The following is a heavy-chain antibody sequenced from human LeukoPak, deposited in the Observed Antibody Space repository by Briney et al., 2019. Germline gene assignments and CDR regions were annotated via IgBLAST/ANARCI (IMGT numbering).Heavy chain of an antibody. J-gene: IGHJ4*02. CDR3: ARELYDSSGTPQYYFDY. D-gene: IGHD3-22*01. Sequence: GGSLRLSCAASGFTVSSNYMSWVRQAPGKGLEYVSAISSNGGSTYYANSVKGRFTISRDNSKNTLYLQMGSLRAEDMAVYYCARELYDSSGTPQYYFDYWGQGTLVTVSS. V-gene: IGHV3-64*01. CDR2: ISSNGGST. CDR1: GFTVSSNY.